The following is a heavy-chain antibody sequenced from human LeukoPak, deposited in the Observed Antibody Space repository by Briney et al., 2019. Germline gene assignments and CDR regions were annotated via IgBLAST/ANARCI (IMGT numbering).Heavy chain of an antibody. D-gene: IGHD5-24*01. CDR2: IIPIFGTA. Sequence: SVKVPCQASGGTFSSYAISWVRPAPGQGLEWVGGIIPIFGTANYAQKFQGRVTITADESTSTAYMELSSLRSEDTAVYYCARDRGDGYNFFDYWGQGTLVTVSS. CDR3: ARDRGDGYNFFDY. V-gene: IGHV1-69*13. J-gene: IGHJ4*02. CDR1: GGTFSSYA.